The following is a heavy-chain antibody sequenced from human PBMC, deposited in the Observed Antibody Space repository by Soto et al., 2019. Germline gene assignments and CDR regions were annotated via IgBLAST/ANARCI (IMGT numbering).Heavy chain of an antibody. J-gene: IGHJ4*02. CDR1: GFTFSSYA. D-gene: IGHD4-17*01. CDR2: ISGSGGST. CDR3: AKDLLGDYIVGGRFDY. Sequence: GGSLRLSCAASGFTFSSYAMSWVRQAPGKGLEWVSAISGSGGSTYYADSVKGRFTISRDNSKNTLYLQMNSLRAEDTAVYYCAKDLLGDYIVGGRFDYWGQGTLVTVSS. V-gene: IGHV3-23*01.